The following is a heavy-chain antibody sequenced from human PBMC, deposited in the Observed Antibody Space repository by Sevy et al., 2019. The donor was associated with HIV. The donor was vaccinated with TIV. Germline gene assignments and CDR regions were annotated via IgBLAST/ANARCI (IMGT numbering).Heavy chain of an antibody. CDR2: IYFTGNT. J-gene: IGHJ4*02. Sequence: SESLSLTCSVSGGSISSYIWTWVRQSPGKGLEWIGNIYFTGNTDYSPSLKSRVTLSLDTSKSQFSLTLKSVTAADTAIYFCARDSTSRPRVLDYWGQGTLVTVSS. CDR1: GGSISSYI. D-gene: IGHD3-10*01. CDR3: ARDSTSRPRVLDY. V-gene: IGHV4-59*01.